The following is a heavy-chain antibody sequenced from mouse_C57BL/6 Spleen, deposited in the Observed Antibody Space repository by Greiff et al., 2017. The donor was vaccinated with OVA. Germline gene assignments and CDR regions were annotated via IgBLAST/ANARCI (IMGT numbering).Heavy chain of an antibody. Sequence: EVKLVESGGDLVKPGGSLKLSCAASGFTFSSYGMSWVRQTPDKRLEWVATISSGGSYTYYPDSVKGRFTISRDNAKNTLYLQMSSLKAEDTAMYYCARWGLRGDFDVWGTGTTVTVSS. J-gene: IGHJ1*03. CDR2: ISSGGSYT. CDR3: ARWGLRGDFDV. V-gene: IGHV5-6*02. D-gene: IGHD2-4*01. CDR1: GFTFSSYG.